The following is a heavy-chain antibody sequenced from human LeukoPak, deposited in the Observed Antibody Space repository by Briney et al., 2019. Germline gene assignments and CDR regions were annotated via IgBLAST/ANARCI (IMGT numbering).Heavy chain of an antibody. J-gene: IGHJ6*03. CDR2: INPNSGGT. D-gene: IGHD3-10*01. Sequence: ASVKVSCKASGYTFTGYYMHWVRQAPGQGLEWMGRINPNSGGTNYAQKFQGRVTMTRDTSISTAYMELSRLRSDDTAAYYCARDKYYYGSGSSYYYYYYYMDVWGKGTTVTVSS. CDR1: GYTFTGYY. V-gene: IGHV1-2*06. CDR3: ARDKYYYGSGSSYYYYYYYMDV.